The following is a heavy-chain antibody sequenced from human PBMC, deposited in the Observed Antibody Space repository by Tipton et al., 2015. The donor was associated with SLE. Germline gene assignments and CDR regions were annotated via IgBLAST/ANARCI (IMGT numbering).Heavy chain of an antibody. J-gene: IGHJ4*02. CDR1: GFTFSGYW. V-gene: IGHV3-74*01. CDR3: AREMVVYGVVSRGL. CDR2: INSDGSRT. D-gene: IGHD3-3*01. Sequence: SGFTFSGYWMHWARQVPGKGLVWVSRINSDGSRTNYADSVKGRFTISRDNAKNTLYLQMNSLRAEDTAVYYCAREMVVYGVVSRGLWGQGTLVTVSS.